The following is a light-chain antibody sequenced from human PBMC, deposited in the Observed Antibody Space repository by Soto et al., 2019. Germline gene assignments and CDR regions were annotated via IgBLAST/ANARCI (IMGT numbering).Light chain of an antibody. Sequence: EKVMTQSPATLSVSPGERATLSCRASQNVNTNLAWYQQKPGQAPRLLISGASTRATGIPARFSGSGSGTEFTLSTTSLPSEDFAVYYCQQSNDWPLTFGGGTKVEIK. CDR2: GAS. J-gene: IGKJ4*01. CDR1: QNVNTN. CDR3: QQSNDWPLT. V-gene: IGKV3-15*01.